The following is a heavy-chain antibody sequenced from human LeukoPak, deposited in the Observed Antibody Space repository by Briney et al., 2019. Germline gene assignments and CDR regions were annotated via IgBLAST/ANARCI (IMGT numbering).Heavy chain of an antibody. CDR3: ARLGYCSSTSCYTGGY. J-gene: IGHJ4*02. D-gene: IGHD2-2*02. Sequence: SETLSLTCTVSGGSISSYYWSWIRQPPGKGLEWIGYIYYSGSTNYNPSLKSRVTISVDTSKNQFSLKLSSVTAADTAVYYCARLGYCSSTSCYTGGYWGQGTLVTVSS. CDR1: GGSISSYY. CDR2: IYYSGST. V-gene: IGHV4-59*08.